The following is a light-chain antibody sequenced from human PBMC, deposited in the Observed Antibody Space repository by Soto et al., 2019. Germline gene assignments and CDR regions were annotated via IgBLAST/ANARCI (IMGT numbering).Light chain of an antibody. CDR1: QSVSSSY. V-gene: IGKV3-20*01. Sequence: EIVLTQSPGTLSLSPGERATLSCRASQSVSSSYLAWYQQKPGQAPRLLIYGASSRATGIPDRFSGSGSGTDFTLTISRLEPEDFAVYYCQQYCSSLPYTFGQGTNLEIK. CDR2: GAS. J-gene: IGKJ2*01. CDR3: QQYCSSLPYT.